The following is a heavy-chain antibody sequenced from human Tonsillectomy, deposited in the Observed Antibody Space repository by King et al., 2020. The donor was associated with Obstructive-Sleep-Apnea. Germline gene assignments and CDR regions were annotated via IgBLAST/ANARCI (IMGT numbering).Heavy chain of an antibody. Sequence: QLQESGPGLVKPSQTLSLTCTVSGGSISSGGYYWSWIRQHPGKGLECIGYIYYSGSTYYNPSLKSRVTISVDTSKNQFSLKLSSVTAADTAVYYCARIAAAGTLYFQHWGQGTLVTVSS. CDR2: IYYSGST. J-gene: IGHJ1*01. CDR3: ARIAAAGTLYFQH. CDR1: GGSISSGGYY. D-gene: IGHD6-13*01. V-gene: IGHV4-31*03.